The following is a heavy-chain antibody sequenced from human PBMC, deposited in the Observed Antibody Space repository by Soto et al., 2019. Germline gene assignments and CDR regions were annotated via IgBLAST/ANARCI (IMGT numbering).Heavy chain of an antibody. CDR3: ARHRTTVTYYYYYYMDV. J-gene: IGHJ6*03. Sequence: TSETLSLTCTVSGGSISSYYWSWIRQPPGKGLEWIGYIYYSGSTNYNPSLKSRVTISVDTSKNQFSLKLSSVTAADTAVYYCARHRTTVTYYYYYYMDVWGKGTTVTAP. CDR2: IYYSGST. V-gene: IGHV4-59*08. D-gene: IGHD4-17*01. CDR1: GGSISSYY.